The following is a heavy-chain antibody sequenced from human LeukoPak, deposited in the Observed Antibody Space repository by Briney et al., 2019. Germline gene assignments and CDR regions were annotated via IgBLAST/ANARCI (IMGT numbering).Heavy chain of an antibody. CDR3: ARESYSSSWYGFDY. Sequence: PGGSLRLSCAASGFTFSSYSMNWVRQAPGKGLEWVSSISSSSSYIYYADSVKGRFTISRDNAKNTLYLQMNSLRAEDTAVYYCARESYSSSWYGFDYWGQGTLVTVSS. J-gene: IGHJ4*02. D-gene: IGHD6-13*01. V-gene: IGHV3-21*01. CDR2: ISSSSSYI. CDR1: GFTFSSYS.